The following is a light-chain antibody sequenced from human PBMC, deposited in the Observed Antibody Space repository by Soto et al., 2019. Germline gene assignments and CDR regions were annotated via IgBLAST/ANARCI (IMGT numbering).Light chain of an antibody. V-gene: IGKV3-20*01. CDR1: QSVSSYY. J-gene: IGKJ1*01. Sequence: ETVMTQSPATRSVSPGEVASLSCRASQSVSSYYLAWYQQKPGQAPRLLIYGASSRATGIPDRFSGSGSGTDFTLTISRLEPQDFAVYYCQHYGSSPETFGQGTKVDIK. CDR2: GAS. CDR3: QHYGSSPET.